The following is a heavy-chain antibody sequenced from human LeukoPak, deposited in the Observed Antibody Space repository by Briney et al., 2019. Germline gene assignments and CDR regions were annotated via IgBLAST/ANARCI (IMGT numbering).Heavy chain of an antibody. Sequence: PGGSLRLSCAASGFTFDDYGMSWVRQAPGKGLEWVSGINWNGGSTGYADSVKGRFTISRDDARNSLYLQMNSLRAEDTAVYYCARRYCSGSSCYSVDHWGQGTLVTVSS. CDR2: INWNGGST. D-gene: IGHD2-15*01. CDR3: ARRYCSGSSCYSVDH. CDR1: GFTFDDYG. V-gene: IGHV3-20*04. J-gene: IGHJ4*02.